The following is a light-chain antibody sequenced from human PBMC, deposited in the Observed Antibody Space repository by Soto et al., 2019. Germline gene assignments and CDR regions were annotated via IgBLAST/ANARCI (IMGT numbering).Light chain of an antibody. V-gene: IGLV2-14*01. CDR1: SSGVGRYNY. CDR3: SSYPGTSSTLYV. Sequence: QSALTQPASMSGSPGQAITISCSGSSSGVGRYNYVSWYQQHPGKAPNLVSSEVSNRPSGVSDRFSGSKAGNTASLTISGLQSEDESDYYCSSYPGTSSTLYVCGTGTKLTVL. J-gene: IGLJ1*01. CDR2: EVS.